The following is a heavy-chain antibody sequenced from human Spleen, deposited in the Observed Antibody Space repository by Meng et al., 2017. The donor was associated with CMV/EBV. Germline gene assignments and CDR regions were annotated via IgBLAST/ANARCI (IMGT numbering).Heavy chain of an antibody. CDR3: AKDQYLKFWSDYYHYGMDV. CDR2: IRYDGTNK. V-gene: IGHV3-30*02. J-gene: IGHJ6*02. CDR1: GFTFNNYG. Sequence: GESLKISCAASGFTFNNYGMHWVRQAPGKGLEWVAFIRYDGTNKYYIDSVKGRFTISRDNSKNTLYLQMNSLRPEDTAVYYCAKDQYLKFWSDYYHYGMDVWGQGTTVTVSS. D-gene: IGHD3-3*01.